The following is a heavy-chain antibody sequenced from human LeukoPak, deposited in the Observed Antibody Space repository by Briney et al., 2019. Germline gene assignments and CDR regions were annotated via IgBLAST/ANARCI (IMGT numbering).Heavy chain of an antibody. J-gene: IGHJ4*02. Sequence: SETLSLTCAVHGGSFSGFYWTWMRQPPGKELEWIGEIKHGGFTSYHPSLKSRVTMSGDTSNNQFSLKLTFVTAADTAVYYCARGLGEGYPDYWGPGTLVTVSS. CDR3: ARGLGEGYPDY. D-gene: IGHD5-24*01. CDR1: GGSFSGFY. CDR2: IKHGGFT. V-gene: IGHV4-34*01.